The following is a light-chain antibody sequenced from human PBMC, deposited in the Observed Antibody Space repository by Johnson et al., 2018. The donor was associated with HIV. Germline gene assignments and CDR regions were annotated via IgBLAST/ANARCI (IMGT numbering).Light chain of an antibody. Sequence: QSVLTQPPSMSAAPGQKVTISCSGSSSNIGNNYVSWYQQLPGTAPKLLIFENNKRPSGIPDRFSGSKSGTSATLGITGLQTGDEADYYCGTWDNSLSAPRVFGTGTKVTVL. CDR3: GTWDNSLSAPRV. J-gene: IGLJ1*01. V-gene: IGLV1-51*02. CDR2: ENN. CDR1: SSNIGNNY.